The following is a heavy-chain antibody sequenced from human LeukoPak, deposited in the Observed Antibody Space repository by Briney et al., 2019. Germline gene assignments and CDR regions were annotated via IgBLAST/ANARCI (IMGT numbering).Heavy chain of an antibody. J-gene: IGHJ4*02. D-gene: IGHD1-1*01. CDR1: GGTFSSYA. CDR2: IIPIFGTA. CDR3: ARTEETGTTGPFDY. Sequence: GASVTVSCKASGGTFSSYAISWVRQAPGQGLEWMGGIIPIFGTANYAQKFQGRVTITADESTSTAYMELSSLRSEDTAVYYCARTEETGTTGPFDYWGQGTLVAVSS. V-gene: IGHV1-69*13.